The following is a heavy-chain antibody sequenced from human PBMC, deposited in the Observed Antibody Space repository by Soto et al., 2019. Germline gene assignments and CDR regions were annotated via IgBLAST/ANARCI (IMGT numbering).Heavy chain of an antibody. V-gene: IGHV5-51*01. J-gene: IGHJ4*02. CDR1: GYSFTTYW. CDR2: IYPGDSDT. D-gene: IGHD2-8*01. CDR3: ARRLYDAKGFDY. Sequence: PGESLKISCKTSGYSFTTYWIGWVRQMPGEGLEWVGIIYPGDSDTRYSPSFQGQVTISADNSISTAYLQWSGLKASDTAMYYCARRLYDAKGFDYWGQGTLVTVS.